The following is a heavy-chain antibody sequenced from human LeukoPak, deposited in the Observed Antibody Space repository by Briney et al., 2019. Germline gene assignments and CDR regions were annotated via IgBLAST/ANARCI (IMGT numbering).Heavy chain of an antibody. D-gene: IGHD3-22*01. J-gene: IGHJ4*02. CDR2: FNPNSGGT. V-gene: IGHV1-2*02. CDR1: GYSFTAYY. Sequence: ASVKVSCKASGYSFTAYYIHWVRQAPGQGLEWMGWFNPNSGGTNYAQEFQGRVTMTRDTSISTAYMELSRLRSDDTAVYYCAREYYFDNSGYYGVGDYWGQGTLVTVSS. CDR3: AREYYFDNSGYYGVGDY.